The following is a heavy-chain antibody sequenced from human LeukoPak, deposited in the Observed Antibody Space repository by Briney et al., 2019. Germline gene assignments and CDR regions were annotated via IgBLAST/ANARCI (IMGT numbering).Heavy chain of an antibody. CDR2: FDPEDGET. D-gene: IGHD4-17*01. CDR3: ATVAPPTTTVTFAYYYGMDV. V-gene: IGHV1-24*01. CDR1: GYTLTELS. Sequence: ASVKVSCKVSGYTLTELSMHWVRQAPGKGLEWMGGFDPEDGETIYARKFQGRVTMTEDTSTDTAYMELSSLRSEDTAVYYCATVAPPTTTVTFAYYYGMDVWGQGTTVTVSS. J-gene: IGHJ6*02.